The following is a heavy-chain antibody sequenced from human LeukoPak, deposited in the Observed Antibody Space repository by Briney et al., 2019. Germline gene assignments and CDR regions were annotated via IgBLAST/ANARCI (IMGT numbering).Heavy chain of an antibody. D-gene: IGHD6-13*01. Sequence: TGGPLRLSCAASGFTVSSNYMSWVRQAPGKGLEWVSVIYSGGSTYYADSVKGRFTISRHNSKNTLYLQMNSLRAEDTAVYYCARVVAAGTPYYYYYYGMDVWGQGTTVTVSS. J-gene: IGHJ6*02. V-gene: IGHV3-53*04. CDR2: IYSGGST. CDR1: GFTVSSNY. CDR3: ARVVAAGTPYYYYYYGMDV.